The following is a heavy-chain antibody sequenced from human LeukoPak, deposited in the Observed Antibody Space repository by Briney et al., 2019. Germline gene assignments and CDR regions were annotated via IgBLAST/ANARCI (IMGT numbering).Heavy chain of an antibody. CDR2: IRYDGKTE. J-gene: IGHJ4*02. CDR1: GFTFSNYG. D-gene: IGHD2-21*02. V-gene: IGHV3-30*02. CDR3: VRNGMVTEPINY. Sequence: GGSLRLSCVVSGFTFSNYGMHWVRQAPGKGLEWAAFIRYDGKTEHYADSVKGRLTVSRDTSKNTLYLQMNSLRAEDTAVYYCVRNGMVTEPINYWGQGTLVTVSS.